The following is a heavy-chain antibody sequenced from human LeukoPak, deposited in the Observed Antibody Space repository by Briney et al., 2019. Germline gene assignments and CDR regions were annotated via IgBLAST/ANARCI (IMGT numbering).Heavy chain of an antibody. V-gene: IGHV1-18*01. D-gene: IGHD3-10*01. CDR3: ARKNVLLWFGESLYYMDV. J-gene: IGHJ6*03. Sequence: GASVKVSCKASGYTFTSYGISWVRPAPGQGLEWMGWISAYNGNTNYAQKLQGRVTMTTDTSTSTAYMELRSLRSDDTAVYYCARKNVLLWFGESLYYMDVWGKGTTVTVSS. CDR1: GYTFTSYG. CDR2: ISAYNGNT.